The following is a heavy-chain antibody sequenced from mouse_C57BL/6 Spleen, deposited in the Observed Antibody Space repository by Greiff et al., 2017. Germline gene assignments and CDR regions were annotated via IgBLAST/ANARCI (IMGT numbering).Heavy chain of an antibody. J-gene: IGHJ4*01. Sequence: VQLQESGAELVRPGASVTLSCKASGYTFTDYEMHWVKQTPVHGLEWIGAIDPETGGTAYNQKFKGKAILTADKSSSTAYMELRSLTSEDSAVYYCTRWLLRSYAMDYWGQGTSVTVSS. V-gene: IGHV1-15*01. D-gene: IGHD2-3*01. CDR1: GYTFTDYE. CDR3: TRWLLRSYAMDY. CDR2: IDPETGGT.